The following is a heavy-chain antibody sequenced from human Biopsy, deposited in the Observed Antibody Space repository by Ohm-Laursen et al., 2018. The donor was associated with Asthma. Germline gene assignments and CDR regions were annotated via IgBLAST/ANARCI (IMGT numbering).Heavy chain of an antibody. CDR1: YGPITSGGYY. Sequence: TLSLTCTVSYGPITSGGYYWTWIRQHPGKGLEWIGFIYYSGSTYYNPSLKSRVSISIDTSKNQFSLKLSPVTAADTAVYYCARAQDYYDSRGYYRSFDYWGQGTLVTVSS. V-gene: IGHV4-31*03. CDR2: IYYSGST. CDR3: ARAQDYYDSRGYYRSFDY. D-gene: IGHD3-22*01. J-gene: IGHJ4*02.